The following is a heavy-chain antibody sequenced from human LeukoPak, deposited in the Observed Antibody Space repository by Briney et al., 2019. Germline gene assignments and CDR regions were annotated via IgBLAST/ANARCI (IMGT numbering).Heavy chain of an antibody. J-gene: IGHJ3*02. CDR1: GLTFSSYE. Sequence: PGGSLRLSCAASGLTFSSYEMNWVRQAPGKGLEWVSYISSSGTTIYYADSVKGRLTISRDNAKNSLYLQMDSLRAEDTAVYYCARDRTSPSASVRAFDIWGQGTLVTVSS. CDR2: ISSSGTTI. D-gene: IGHD3-10*01. CDR3: ARDRTSPSASVRAFDI. V-gene: IGHV3-48*03.